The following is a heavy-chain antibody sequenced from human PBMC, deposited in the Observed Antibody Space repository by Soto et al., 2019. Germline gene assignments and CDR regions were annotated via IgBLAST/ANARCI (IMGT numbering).Heavy chain of an antibody. J-gene: IGHJ5*02. Sequence: SETLSLTCTVSGGSISRYYWNCSRQPPGKGLEWIGYIYYSGSTNYNPSLKSRVTISVDTSKNQFSLKLSSVTAADTAVYYCARDREEYGFWSGYYRWFDPWGQGTLVTVS. D-gene: IGHD3-3*01. CDR1: GGSISRYY. V-gene: IGHV4-59*01. CDR3: ARDREEYGFWSGYYRWFDP. CDR2: IYYSGST.